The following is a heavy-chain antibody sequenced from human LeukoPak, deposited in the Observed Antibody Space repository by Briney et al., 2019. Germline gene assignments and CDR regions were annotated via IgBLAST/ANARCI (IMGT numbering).Heavy chain of an antibody. CDR2: IYHSGST. CDR3: ARNYGDYDYFDY. D-gene: IGHD4-17*01. J-gene: IGHJ4*02. Sequence: SSETLSLTCAVSGGSISSSNWWSWVRPPPGKGLEWIGEIYHSGSTNYNPSLKSRITISVDKSKNQFSLKLSSVTAADTAVYYCARNYGDYDYFDYWGQGTLVTVSS. V-gene: IGHV4-4*02. CDR1: GGSISSSNW.